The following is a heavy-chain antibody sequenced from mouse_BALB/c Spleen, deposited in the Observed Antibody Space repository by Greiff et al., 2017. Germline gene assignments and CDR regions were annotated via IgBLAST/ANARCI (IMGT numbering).Heavy chain of an antibody. V-gene: IGHV5-6-5*01. CDR2: ISSGGST. Sequence: EVQRVESGGGLVKPGGSLKLSCAASGFTFSSYAMSWVRQTPEKRLEWVASISSGGSTYYPDSVKGRFTISRDNARNILYLQMSSLRSEDTAMYYCAREFYYGTAWFAYWGQGTLVTVSA. CDR1: GFTFSSYA. D-gene: IGHD1-1*01. J-gene: IGHJ3*01. CDR3: AREFYYGTAWFAY.